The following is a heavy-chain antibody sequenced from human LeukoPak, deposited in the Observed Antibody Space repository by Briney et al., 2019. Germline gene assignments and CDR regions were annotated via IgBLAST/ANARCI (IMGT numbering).Heavy chain of an antibody. Sequence: GRSLRLSCAASGFTFSSYGMHWVRQAPGKGLEWVAVISYDGSNKYYADSVKGRFTISRDNSKNTLYLQMNSLRAEDTAVYCCALVVAATPYYYGMDVWGQGTTVTVSS. CDR3: ALVVAATPYYYGMDV. J-gene: IGHJ6*02. CDR1: GFTFSSYG. D-gene: IGHD2-15*01. V-gene: IGHV3-30*03. CDR2: ISYDGSNK.